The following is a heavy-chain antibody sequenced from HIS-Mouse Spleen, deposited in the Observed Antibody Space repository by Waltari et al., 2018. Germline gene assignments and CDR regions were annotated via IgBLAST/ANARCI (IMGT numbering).Heavy chain of an antibody. CDR1: GGSFSGYY. CDR3: AGSGSSDY. V-gene: IGHV4-34*01. Sequence: QVQLQQWGAGLLKPSETLSLTCAVYGGSFSGYYWSWIRQPPGKGLEWIGEINHSGSTNSNPSLKSRVTISVDTSKNQFSLKLSSVTAADTAVYYCAGSGSSDYWGQGTLVTVSS. CDR2: INHSGST. J-gene: IGHJ4*02. D-gene: IGHD1-26*01.